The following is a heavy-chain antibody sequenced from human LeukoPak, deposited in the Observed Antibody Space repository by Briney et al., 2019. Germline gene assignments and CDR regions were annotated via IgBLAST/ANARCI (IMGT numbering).Heavy chain of an antibody. CDR1: GGTFSSYA. J-gene: IGHJ6*03. V-gene: IGHV1-69*05. CDR3: ATRTDNYDFWSGYSNYYYYYMDV. CDR2: IIPIFGTA. Sequence: SVKVSCKASGGTFSSYAISWVRQAPGQGLEWMGGIIPIFGTANYALKFQGRVTITTDESTSTAYMELSSLRSEDTAVYYCATRTDNYDFWSGYSNYYYYYMDVWGKGTTVTVSS. D-gene: IGHD3-3*01.